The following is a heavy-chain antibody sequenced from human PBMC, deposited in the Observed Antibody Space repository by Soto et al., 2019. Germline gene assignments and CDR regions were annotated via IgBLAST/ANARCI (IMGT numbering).Heavy chain of an antibody. CDR2: IAVGSGHT. CDR1: GFTFTSSA. V-gene: IGHV1-58*01. Sequence: SLKVSCKASGFTFTSSAVQWVRQARGQRLEWIGWIAVGSGHTNYAQKFQGRVTITRDMSTTSVDLELSSLRSEDTAVYYCAADAAAWQQLVPSDFWGQGTLVTVSS. J-gene: IGHJ4*02. D-gene: IGHD6-13*01. CDR3: AADAAAWQQLVPSDF.